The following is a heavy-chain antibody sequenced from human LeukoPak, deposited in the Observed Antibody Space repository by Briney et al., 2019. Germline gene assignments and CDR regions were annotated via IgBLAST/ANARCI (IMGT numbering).Heavy chain of an antibody. CDR2: IIPIFGTA. CDR3: ARSNGRYYYDSSGQYYFDY. V-gene: IGHV1-69*05. Sequence: SVKVSCKASGGTFSSYAISWVRQAPGQGLEWMGGIIPIFGTANYAQKFQGRVTITTDESTSTAYMELSSLRSEDTAVYYCARSNGRYYYDSSGQYYFDYWGQGTLVTVSS. J-gene: IGHJ4*02. CDR1: GGTFSSYA. D-gene: IGHD3-22*01.